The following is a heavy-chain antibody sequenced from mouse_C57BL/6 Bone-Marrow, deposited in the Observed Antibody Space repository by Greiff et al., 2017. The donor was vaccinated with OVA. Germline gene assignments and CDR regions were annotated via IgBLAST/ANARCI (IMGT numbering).Heavy chain of an antibody. CDR2: INPNNGGT. V-gene: IGHV1-26*01. CDR3: ARWITTVEGSY. Sequence: EVQLQQSGPELVKPGASVKISCKASGYTFTDYYMNWVKQSHGKSLEWIGDINPNNGGTSYNQKFKGKATLTVDKSSSTAYMELRSLTSEDSAVYYCARWITTVEGSYWGQGTSVTVSS. J-gene: IGHJ4*01. D-gene: IGHD1-1*01. CDR1: GYTFTDYY.